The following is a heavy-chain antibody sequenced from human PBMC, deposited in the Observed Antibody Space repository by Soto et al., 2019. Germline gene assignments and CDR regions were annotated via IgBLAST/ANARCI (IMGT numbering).Heavy chain of an antibody. D-gene: IGHD5-12*01. CDR3: ARGGYRAYWLDP. V-gene: IGHV3-74*01. CDR2: INSDGSNT. Sequence: EVQLVESGGGLVQPGGSLRLSCAASGFTFYNHWLHWVRQAPGKGLVWVSRINSDGSNTNYADSVKGRFTISRDNAKNTVYLQVNSLSAEDTAVYYCARGGYRAYWLDPWGQGTLVTVSS. J-gene: IGHJ5*02. CDR1: GFTFYNHW.